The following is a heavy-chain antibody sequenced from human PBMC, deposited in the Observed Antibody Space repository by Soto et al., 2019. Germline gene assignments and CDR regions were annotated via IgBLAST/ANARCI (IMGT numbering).Heavy chain of an antibody. CDR3: ARDFSAAFYGSGLGGGY. V-gene: IGHV1-69*08. D-gene: IGHD3-10*01. Sequence: QVQLVQSGAEVKEPGSSVKVSCKASGGTYSSYTIRRVRQAPGQGHEWMGRIIPILGIANYAQKLQGRVTITADKATSTAYMELSSLRSEDTAVYYCARDFSAAFYGSGLGGGYWCQGTLVTVPS. CDR2: IIPILGIA. CDR1: GGTYSSYT. J-gene: IGHJ4*02.